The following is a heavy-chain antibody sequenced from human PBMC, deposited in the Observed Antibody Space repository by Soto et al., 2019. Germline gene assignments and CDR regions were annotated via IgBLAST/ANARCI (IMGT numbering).Heavy chain of an antibody. V-gene: IGHV3-30*18. CDR3: AKTRESSGWSYFDS. CDR2: ISYDGNNQ. J-gene: IGHJ4*02. D-gene: IGHD6-19*01. Sequence: GGSLRLSCVASGFTFSTYGMHWVRQAPGKGLEWVALISYDGNNQYYADSVKGRFTFSRDNSKNTLNLQMNSLRTEDTAVYYCAKTRESSGWSYFDSWGQGTLVTVSS. CDR1: GFTFSTYG.